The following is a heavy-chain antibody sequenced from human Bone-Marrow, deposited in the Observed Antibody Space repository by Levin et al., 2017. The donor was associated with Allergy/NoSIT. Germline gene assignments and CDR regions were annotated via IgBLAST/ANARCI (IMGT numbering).Heavy chain of an antibody. CDR1: RFTFSSYG. CDR3: AKDARPYSSGWYHDY. CDR2: ISYDGNNK. J-gene: IGHJ4*02. D-gene: IGHD6-19*01. V-gene: IGHV3-30*18. Sequence: GGSLRLSCAASRFTFSSYGMHWVRQAPGKGLEWVAMISYDGNNKYYIDSVKGRFTISRDNSNKTLFLQMNSLRAEDTAVYYCAKDARPYSSGWYHDYWGQGTLVTVSS.